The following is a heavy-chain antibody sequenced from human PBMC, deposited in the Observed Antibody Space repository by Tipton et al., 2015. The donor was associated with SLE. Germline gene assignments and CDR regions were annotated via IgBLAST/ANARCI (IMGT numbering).Heavy chain of an antibody. CDR3: AGVLAARGGHYFDC. Sequence: TLSLTCTVSGGSISSYYWSWIRQPPGKGLEWIGYIYYSGSTNYNPSLKSRVTISVDTSKNQFSLKLSSVTAADTAVYYCAGVLAARGGHYFDCWGQGTLVTVSS. D-gene: IGHD6-6*01. V-gene: IGHV4-59*01. CDR1: GGSISSYY. J-gene: IGHJ4*02. CDR2: IYYSGST.